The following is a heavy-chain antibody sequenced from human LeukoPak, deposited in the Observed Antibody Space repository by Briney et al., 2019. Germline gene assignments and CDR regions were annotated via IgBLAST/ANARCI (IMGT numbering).Heavy chain of an antibody. D-gene: IGHD3-22*01. Sequence: KTSETLSLTCTVSGGSISSYYWSWIRQPPGKGLEWIGYIYYSGSTNYNPSLKSRVTISVDTSKNQFSLKLSSVTAADTAVYYCARWSGYYYDSSGSDDAFDIWGQGTMVTVSS. CDR3: ARWSGYYYDSSGSDDAFDI. J-gene: IGHJ3*02. CDR2: IYYSGST. CDR1: GGSISSYY. V-gene: IGHV4-59*01.